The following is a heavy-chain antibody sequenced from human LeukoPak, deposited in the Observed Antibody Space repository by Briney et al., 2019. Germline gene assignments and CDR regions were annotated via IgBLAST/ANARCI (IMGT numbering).Heavy chain of an antibody. V-gene: IGHV4-34*01. CDR1: GGSFSGYY. J-gene: IGHJ5*02. D-gene: IGHD3-22*01. CDR3: APLDYYDSSGLNWFDP. Sequence: SETQSLTCAVYGGSFSGYYWSWIRQPPGKGQEWIGEINHSGSTNYNPSLKSRVTISVDTSKNQFSLKLSSVTAADTAVYYCAPLDYYDSSGLNWFDPWGQGTLVTVSS. CDR2: INHSGST.